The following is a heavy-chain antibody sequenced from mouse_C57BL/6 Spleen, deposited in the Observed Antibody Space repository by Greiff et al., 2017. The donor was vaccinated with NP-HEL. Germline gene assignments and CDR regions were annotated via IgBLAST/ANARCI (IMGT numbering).Heavy chain of an antibody. V-gene: IGHV1-55*01. CDR2: IYPGSGST. CDR3: ARWRDYGSRMHWYFDV. CDR1: GYTFTSYW. D-gene: IGHD1-1*01. Sequence: QVQLQQPGAELVKPGASVKMSCKASGYTFTSYWITWVKQRPGQGLEWIGDIYPGSGSTNYNEKFKSKATLTVDTSSSTAYMQLSSLTSEDSAVYYCARWRDYGSRMHWYFDVWGTGTTVTVSS. J-gene: IGHJ1*03.